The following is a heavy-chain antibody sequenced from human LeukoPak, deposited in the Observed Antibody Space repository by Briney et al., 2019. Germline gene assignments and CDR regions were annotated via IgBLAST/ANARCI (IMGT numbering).Heavy chain of an antibody. V-gene: IGHV3-74*01. CDR2: INSAGSSA. CDR3: ARDVWGDRDGFFDN. D-gene: IGHD5-24*01. CDR1: GFSLTSYW. J-gene: IGHJ4*02. Sequence: GGSLRLSCAASGFSLTSYWMHWVRQVPGKGLMWVARINSAGSSASYGGSVQGRFTISRDNAKNTLYLQMSSLRVEDTGVYYCARDVWGDRDGFFDNWGQGTLVTVAS.